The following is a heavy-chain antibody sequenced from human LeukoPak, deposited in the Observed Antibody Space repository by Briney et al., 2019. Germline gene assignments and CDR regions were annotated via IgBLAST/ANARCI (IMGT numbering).Heavy chain of an antibody. V-gene: IGHV3-7*01. Sequence: GGSLRLSCAASGFTFSSYWMSWVRQTPGKGLEWVANIKQDGSEKYYVDSVKGRFTISRDNAKNSLFLQMNSLRAEDTAVYYCARDLSGWELQEYWGQGTLVTVSS. J-gene: IGHJ4*02. CDR1: GFTFSSYW. CDR2: IKQDGSEK. D-gene: IGHD1-26*01. CDR3: ARDLSGWELQEY.